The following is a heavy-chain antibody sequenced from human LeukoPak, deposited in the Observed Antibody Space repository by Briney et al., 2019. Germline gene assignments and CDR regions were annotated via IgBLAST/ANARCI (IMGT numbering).Heavy chain of an antibody. Sequence: SETLSLTCTVSGGSISSSSYYRGWIRQPPGKGLEWIGSIYYSGSTYYNPSLKSRVTISVDTSKNQFSLKLSSVTAADTAVYYCARPSLTTVTTKALDAFDIWGQGTMVTVSS. CDR3: ARPSLTTVTTKALDAFDI. V-gene: IGHV4-39*01. CDR2: IYYSGST. J-gene: IGHJ3*02. D-gene: IGHD4-17*01. CDR1: GGSISSSSYY.